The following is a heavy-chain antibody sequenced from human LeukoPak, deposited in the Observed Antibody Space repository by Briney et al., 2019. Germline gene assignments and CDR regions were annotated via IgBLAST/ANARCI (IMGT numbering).Heavy chain of an antibody. V-gene: IGHV1-18*01. J-gene: IGHJ5*02. CDR3: ARAPTIFGVVARFDP. CDR1: GYTFTSYG. D-gene: IGHD3-3*01. CDR2: ISVYNGNT. Sequence: ASVKVSCKASGYTFTSYGISWVRQAPGQGLEWMGWISVYNGNTNYAQKLQGRVTMTTDTSTSTAYMELRSLRSDDTAVYYCARAPTIFGVVARFDPWGQGTLVTVSS.